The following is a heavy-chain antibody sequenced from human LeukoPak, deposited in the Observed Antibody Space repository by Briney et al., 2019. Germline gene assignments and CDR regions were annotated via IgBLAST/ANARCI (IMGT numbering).Heavy chain of an antibody. D-gene: IGHD3-16*02. V-gene: IGHV4-34*01. CDR2: INHSGST. J-gene: IGHJ4*02. Sequence: PSETLSLTCAVYGRSFSGYYWSWIRQPPGKGLEWIGEINHSGSTNYNPSLKSRVTISVDTSKNQFSLKLSSVTAADTAVYYCARGGIGEYDYIWGSYRYIGHHPNYFDYWGQGNLVTVSS. CDR1: GRSFSGYY. CDR3: ARGGIGEYDYIWGSYRYIGHHPNYFDY.